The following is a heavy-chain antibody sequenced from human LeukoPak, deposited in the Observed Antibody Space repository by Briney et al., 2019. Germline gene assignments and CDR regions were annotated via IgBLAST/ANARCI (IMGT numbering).Heavy chain of an antibody. D-gene: IGHD6-13*01. Sequence: VASVKVSCKASTYTFTRYGISWVRQAPGQGLEWMGWISGYNGNTNYAQKFLGRVSMTADTATSTAYMELRSLTSDDTAMYYCARSAESSSWVEFGYWGQGTLVTVSS. J-gene: IGHJ4*02. V-gene: IGHV1-18*01. CDR3: ARSAESSSWVEFGY. CDR2: ISGYNGNT. CDR1: TYTFTRYG.